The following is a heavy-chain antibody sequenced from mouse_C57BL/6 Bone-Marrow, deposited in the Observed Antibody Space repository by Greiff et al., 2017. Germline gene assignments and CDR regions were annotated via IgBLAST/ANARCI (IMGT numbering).Heavy chain of an antibody. CDR2: ISSGGSYT. V-gene: IGHV5-6*01. CDR3: SRDPIYDGYHGGY. CDR1: GFTFSSYG. Sequence: EVKLQESGGDLVKPGGSLKLSCAASGFTFSSYGMSWVRQTPDKRLEWVATISSGGSYTYYPDSVKGRFTISRDNAKNTLYLQMSSLKSEDTAIXYCSRDPIYDGYHGGYWGKGTTLTVSS. D-gene: IGHD2-3*01. J-gene: IGHJ2*01.